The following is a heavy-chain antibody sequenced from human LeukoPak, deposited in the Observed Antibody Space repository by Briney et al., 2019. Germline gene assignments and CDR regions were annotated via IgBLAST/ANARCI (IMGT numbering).Heavy chain of an antibody. CDR3: AKDGARDYDYVWGSYRYTEAFDI. Sequence: GRSLRLSCAASGFTFSSYGMHWVRQAPGKGLEWVAVISYDGSNKYYADSVKGRFTISRDNSKNTPYLQMNSLRAEDTAVYYCAKDGARDYDYVWGSYRYTEAFDIWGQGTMVTVSS. CDR2: ISYDGSNK. D-gene: IGHD3-16*02. CDR1: GFTFSSYG. V-gene: IGHV3-30*18. J-gene: IGHJ3*02.